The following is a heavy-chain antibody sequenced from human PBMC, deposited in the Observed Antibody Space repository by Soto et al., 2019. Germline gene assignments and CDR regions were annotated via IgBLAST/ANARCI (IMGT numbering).Heavy chain of an antibody. CDR2: INVSGNII. V-gene: IGHV3-48*03. CDR1: VFTFISYE. CDR3: VRDIMRASADASLDY. D-gene: IGHD6-13*01. Sequence: WAALRLSCASSVFTFISYEFNWVRHSPGWGLEGMSYINVSGNIIKYADSVQGRFNISRDNAENSLHLHMSRLRVADTDVYFCVRDIMRASADASLDYWGQGTKVTVYS. J-gene: IGHJ4*02.